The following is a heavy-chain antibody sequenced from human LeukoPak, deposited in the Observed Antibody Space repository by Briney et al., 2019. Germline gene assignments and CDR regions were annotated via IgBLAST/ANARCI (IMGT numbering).Heavy chain of an antibody. V-gene: IGHV1-18*01. CDR1: GYTFTSYG. Sequence: GASVKVSCKASGYTFTSYGISWVRQAPGQGLEWMGWISAYNGNTNYAQKLQGRVTMTTDTSTSTAYMELRSLRSDDTAVYYCARALRGIAAAGTGWFDPWGQGTLVTVSS. CDR3: ARALRGIAAAGTGWFDP. J-gene: IGHJ5*02. CDR2: ISAYNGNT. D-gene: IGHD6-13*01.